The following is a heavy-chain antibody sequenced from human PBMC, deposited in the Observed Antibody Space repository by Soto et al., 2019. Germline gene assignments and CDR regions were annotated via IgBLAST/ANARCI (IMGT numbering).Heavy chain of an antibody. D-gene: IGHD3-9*01. J-gene: IGHJ4*02. CDR1: GFTFSDSY. V-gene: IGHV3-11*01. CDR3: VRGHTLLTE. Sequence: QVQLVESGGGLVQPGGPLSLSCAASGFTFSDSYMTWIRLAPGKGLEWVSFISNSGGITSYPDSVQGRITVSWDNGKNSLYLQLNSVRTEDTAVYYCVRGHTLLTEWGQGTLVTVSS. CDR2: ISNSGGIT.